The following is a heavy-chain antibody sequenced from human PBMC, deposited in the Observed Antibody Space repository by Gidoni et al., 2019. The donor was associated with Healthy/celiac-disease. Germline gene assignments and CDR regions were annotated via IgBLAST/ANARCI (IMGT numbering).Heavy chain of an antibody. CDR2: ITISSSYI. Sequence: EVQLVQSGGGLVKPGGSLRLSCAASGFTFSRYSMNWVRQAPGKGLEWVSSITISSSYIYYADSVKGRFTVSRDNAKNSLYLQMNSLRAEDTAVYYCARPYYYDSGAYSHLDYWGQGTLVTVSS. CDR3: ARPYYYDSGAYSHLDY. V-gene: IGHV3-21*01. D-gene: IGHD3-22*01. J-gene: IGHJ4*02. CDR1: GFTFSRYS.